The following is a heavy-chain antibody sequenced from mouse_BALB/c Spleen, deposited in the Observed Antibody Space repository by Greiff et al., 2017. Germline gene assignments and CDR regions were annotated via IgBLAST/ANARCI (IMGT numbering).Heavy chain of an antibody. J-gene: IGHJ3*01. Sequence: VKLMESGPELVKPGASVRISCKASGYTFTSYYIHWVKQRPGQGLEWIGWIYPGNVNTKYNEKFKGKATLTADKSSSTAYMQLSSLTSEDSAVYFCARTEMITPFAYWGQGTLVTVSA. CDR2: IYPGNVNT. CDR3: ARTEMITPFAY. V-gene: IGHV1S56*01. D-gene: IGHD2-4*01. CDR1: GYTFTSYY.